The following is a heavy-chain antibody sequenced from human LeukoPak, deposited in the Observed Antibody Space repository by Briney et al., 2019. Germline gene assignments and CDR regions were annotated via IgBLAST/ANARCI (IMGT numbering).Heavy chain of an antibody. Sequence: SETLSLTCTVSGDSISNYYWSWIRQPPGKGLEWIGYISYSGSTSYNTSLKSRVTISVDTSKNQFSLKVSSVTAADTAVYYCARVGRGDYVWGSYSFDYWGQGTLVTVSS. D-gene: IGHD3-16*01. CDR2: ISYSGST. V-gene: IGHV4-59*01. CDR1: GDSISNYY. J-gene: IGHJ4*02. CDR3: ARVGRGDYVWGSYSFDY.